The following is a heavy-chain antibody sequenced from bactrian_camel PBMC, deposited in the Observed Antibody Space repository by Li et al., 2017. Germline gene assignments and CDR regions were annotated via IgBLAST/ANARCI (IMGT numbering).Heavy chain of an antibody. V-gene: IGHV3S53*01. CDR3: AAGPHLGIRLTKILSHDFGY. Sequence: HVQLVESGGGSVQSGGSLRLSCKASGEFTYMTYSMAWFRQTPGKEREGVAAITPDGSTTYADSVKGRFTIALDNAKTTLSLQMNSLKPEDTAIYYCAAGPHLGIRLTKILSHDFGYWGQGTQVTVS. CDR2: ITPDGST. D-gene: IGHD2*01. CDR1: GEFTYMTYS. J-gene: IGHJ6*01.